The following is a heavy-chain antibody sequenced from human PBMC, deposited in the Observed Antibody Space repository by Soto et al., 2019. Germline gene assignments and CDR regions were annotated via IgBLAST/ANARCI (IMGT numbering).Heavy chain of an antibody. CDR1: GFTFSSYA. J-gene: IGHJ2*01. Sequence: PGGSLRLSCAASGFTFSSYAMHWVRQAPGKGLEWVSIISYDGSLQYYADSVEDRFAISRDDSENTLYLQLSSLRPEDTAVYYCAKRTVGWYFDLWGRGTLVTVSS. CDR3: AKRTVGWYFDL. CDR2: ISYDGSLQ. D-gene: IGHD4-17*01. V-gene: IGHV3-30-3*02.